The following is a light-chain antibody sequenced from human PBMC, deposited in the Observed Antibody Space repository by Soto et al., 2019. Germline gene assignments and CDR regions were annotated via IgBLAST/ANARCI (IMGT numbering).Light chain of an antibody. V-gene: IGKV3-20*01. CDR2: GAS. Sequence: EIVLTQSPSSLSSSPGERATLTCRASQSVGSSDFAWYQQKPGQAPRLLIYGASNKATGLPDRFSGSGSGTDFTLTISRLEPEDFAAYYCHQYSNTPYTFGQGTKLEIK. J-gene: IGKJ2*01. CDR1: QSVGSSD. CDR3: HQYSNTPYT.